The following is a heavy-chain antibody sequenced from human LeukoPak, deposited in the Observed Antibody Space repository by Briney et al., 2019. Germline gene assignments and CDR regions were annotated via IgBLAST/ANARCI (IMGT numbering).Heavy chain of an antibody. V-gene: IGHV3-23*01. CDR2: ISGSGGST. J-gene: IGHJ6*03. D-gene: IGHD1-1*01. CDR3: AKPSYPGRNYYYMDV. CDR1: GFTFSSYS. Sequence: GGSLRLSCAASGFTFSSYSMNWVRQAPGKGLEWVSAISGSGGSTYYADSVKGRFTISRDNSKNTLYLQMNSLRAEDTAVYYCAKPSYPGRNYYYMDVWGKGTTVTVSS.